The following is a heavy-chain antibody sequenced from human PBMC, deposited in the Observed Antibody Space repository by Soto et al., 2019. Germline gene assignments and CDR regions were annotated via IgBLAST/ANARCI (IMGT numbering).Heavy chain of an antibody. CDR2: ISYDGSNK. D-gene: IGHD3-3*01. V-gene: IGHV3-30*18. Sequence: QVQLVESGGGVVQPGRSLRLSCAASGFTCSSYGMHWVRQAPGKGLEWVAVISYDGSNKYYADSVKGRFTISRDNSKNTLYLQMNSLRAEDTAVYYCAKDLSDFWSGFGGMDVWGQGTTVTVSS. J-gene: IGHJ6*02. CDR3: AKDLSDFWSGFGGMDV. CDR1: GFTCSSYG.